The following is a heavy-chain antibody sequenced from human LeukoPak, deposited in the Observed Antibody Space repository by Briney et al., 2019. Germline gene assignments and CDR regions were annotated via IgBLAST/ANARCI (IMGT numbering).Heavy chain of an antibody. CDR3: ASLWGNDPYDAFDI. V-gene: IGHV3-23*01. Sequence: QTGGSLRLSCAASGFTFSSYAMSWVRQAPGKGLEWVSAISGSGGSTYYADSVKGRFTISRDNAKNSLYLQMNSLRAEDTAVYYCASLWGNDPYDAFDIWGQGTMVTVSS. CDR2: ISGSGGST. J-gene: IGHJ3*02. CDR1: GFTFSSYA. D-gene: IGHD1-1*01.